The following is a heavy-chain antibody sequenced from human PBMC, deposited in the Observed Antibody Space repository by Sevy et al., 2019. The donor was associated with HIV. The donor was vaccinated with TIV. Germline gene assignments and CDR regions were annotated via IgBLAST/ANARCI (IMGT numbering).Heavy chain of an antibody. CDR3: ASGETASSSSYSAFDI. CDR2: IYPGDSDT. V-gene: IGHV5-51*01. D-gene: IGHD6-6*01. Sequence: GEALKISCKGSGYSFTSYWIGWVRPMPGKGLEWMGIIYPGDSDTRYSPSFQGQVTISADQATSTAYLQWSSLKASDTAMYYGASGETASSSSYSAFDIWGQGTMVTVSS. CDR1: GYSFTSYW. J-gene: IGHJ3*02.